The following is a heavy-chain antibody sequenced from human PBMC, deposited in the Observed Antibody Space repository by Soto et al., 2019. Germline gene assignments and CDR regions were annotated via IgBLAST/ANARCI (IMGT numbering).Heavy chain of an antibody. D-gene: IGHD3-16*01. J-gene: IGHJ3*02. Sequence: PSETLSLTCAVYGGSFSGYYWSWIRQPPGKGLEWIGEINHSGSTNYNPSLKSRVTISVDTSKNQFSLKLSSVTAADTAVYYCAREGTFEAFDIWGQGTMVTVSS. CDR3: AREGTFEAFDI. V-gene: IGHV4-34*01. CDR1: GGSFSGYY. CDR2: INHSGST.